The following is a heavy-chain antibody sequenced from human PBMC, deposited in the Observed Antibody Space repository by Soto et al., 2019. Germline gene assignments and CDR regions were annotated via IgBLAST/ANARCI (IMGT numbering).Heavy chain of an antibody. CDR1: GGSISSGGYY. V-gene: IGHV4-31*03. J-gene: IGHJ3*02. Sequence: QVQLQESGPGLVKPSQTLSLTCTVSGGSISSGGYYWSWIRQPPGKGLEWIGYIYYSGSTYYNPTPKSRVTKAVDTSNNQFSLKVSSVNAADTAVYYCARSGGFGELSGCRAFYIWGQGTMVVVSS. D-gene: IGHD3-10*01. CDR3: ARSGGFGELSGCRAFYI. CDR2: IYYSGST.